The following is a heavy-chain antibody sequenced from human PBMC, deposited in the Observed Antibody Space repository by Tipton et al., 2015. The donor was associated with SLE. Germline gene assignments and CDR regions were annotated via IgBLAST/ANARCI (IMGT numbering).Heavy chain of an antibody. V-gene: IGHV3-33*01. J-gene: IGHJ4*02. CDR2: IWSDGSNQ. CDR1: GFRFSKYG. Sequence: QVQLVQSGGGVVQPGRSLRLLCAASGFRFSKYGMHWVRQAPGKGLEWMAVIWSDGSNQYYADSVKGRFTISRDNAKNTLYLQMNSLRAEDTAVYYCARDGHDYGGNYDYWGQGTLVTVSS. CDR3: ARDGHDYGGNYDY. D-gene: IGHD4-23*01.